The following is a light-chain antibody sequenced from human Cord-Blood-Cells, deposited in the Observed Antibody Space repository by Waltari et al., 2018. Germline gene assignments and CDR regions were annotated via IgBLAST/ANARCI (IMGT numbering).Light chain of an antibody. CDR2: WSS. V-gene: IGKV4-1*01. CDR1: QSILYNYNNNNY. J-gene: IGKJ1*01. CDR3: QQYYSTPPT. Sequence: DIVTTQSPDSLAVSLGERATINCKTSQSILYNYNNNNYLICYQQNPEHPPKLLIYWSSTRESGIPDRFSGSVSGTDFTLTISSLQAEDVAVYYCQQYYSTPPTFGQGTKVEIK.